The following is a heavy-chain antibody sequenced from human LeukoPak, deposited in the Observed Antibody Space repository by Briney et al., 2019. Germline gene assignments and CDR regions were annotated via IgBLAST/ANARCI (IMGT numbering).Heavy chain of an antibody. D-gene: IGHD2-15*01. CDR1: GYTFTGYY. V-gene: IGHV1-2*02. CDR2: INPNSGGT. J-gene: IGHJ6*02. Sequence: GASVKVSCKASGYTFTGYYMHWVRQAPGQGLEWMGWINPNSGGTNYAQKFQGRVTMTRDTSISTAYMELSRLRSDDTAVYYCAKNPVVAATPTSFYYYGMDVWGQGTTVTVSS. CDR3: AKNPVVAATPTSFYYYGMDV.